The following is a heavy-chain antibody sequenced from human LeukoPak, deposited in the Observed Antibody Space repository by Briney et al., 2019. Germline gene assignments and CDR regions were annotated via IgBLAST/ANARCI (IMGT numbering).Heavy chain of an antibody. Sequence: ASVKVSCKASGYTFTSYDINWVRQATGQGLEWMGWMNPNSGNTGYAQKFQGRVTMTRNTSISTAYMELSSLRSEDTAVYYCAKDALITIFGVVSYFDYWGQGTLVTVSS. V-gene: IGHV1-8*01. CDR1: GYTFTSYD. D-gene: IGHD3-3*01. CDR3: AKDALITIFGVVSYFDY. CDR2: MNPNSGNT. J-gene: IGHJ4*02.